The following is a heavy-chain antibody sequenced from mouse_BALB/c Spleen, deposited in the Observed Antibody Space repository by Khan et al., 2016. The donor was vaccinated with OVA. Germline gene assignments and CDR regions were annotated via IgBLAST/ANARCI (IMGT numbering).Heavy chain of an antibody. CDR1: GYTFTNYG. J-gene: IGHJ4*01. V-gene: IGHV9-3-1*01. CDR2: INTYTGEP. Sequence: QIQLVQSGPELKKPGETVKISCKASGYTFTNYGMNWVKQSPGKALKWMGWINTYTGEPTYADDFKGRFAFSLETSASTAYLQINNLKNEDTATYFCSRPPYFSYTLDHWGQGTSVTVSS. CDR3: SRPPYFSYTLDH. D-gene: IGHD2-10*01.